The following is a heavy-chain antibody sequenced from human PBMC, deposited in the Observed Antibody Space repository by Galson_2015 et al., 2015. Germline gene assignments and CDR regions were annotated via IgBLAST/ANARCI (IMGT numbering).Heavy chain of an antibody. CDR3: ARAGDYYFDY. J-gene: IGHJ4*02. Sequence: PSRGLEWLGRTNYRSRWSNDYAVSVKSRITVHPDTSKNQFSLHLTSVTPEDTAVYFCARAGDYYFDYWGQGTLVAVSS. CDR2: TNYRSRWSN. D-gene: IGHD4-17*01. V-gene: IGHV6-1*01.